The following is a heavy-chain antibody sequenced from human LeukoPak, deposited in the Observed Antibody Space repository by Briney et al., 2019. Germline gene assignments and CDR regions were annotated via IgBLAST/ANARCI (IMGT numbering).Heavy chain of an antibody. CDR1: GFTFSSYS. CDR3: ARLYLPATRFDY. J-gene: IGHJ4*02. Sequence: PGGSLRLSCAASGFTFSSYSMNWVRQAPGKGLEWVSSISSSSSYIYYADSVKGRFTISRDNAKNSLYLQTNSLRAEDTAVYYCARLYLPATRFDYWGQGTLVTVSS. CDR2: ISSSSSYI. D-gene: IGHD5-24*01. V-gene: IGHV3-21*04.